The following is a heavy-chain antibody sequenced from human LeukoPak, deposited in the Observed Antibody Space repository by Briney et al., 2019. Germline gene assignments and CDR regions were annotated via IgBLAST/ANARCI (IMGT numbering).Heavy chain of an antibody. CDR3: ARLIAAADTGLDY. V-gene: IGHV5-51*01. J-gene: IGHJ4*02. D-gene: IGHD6-13*01. Sequence: GESLKISCKCSGYSFTSYWIGWVRQLPGKGLEWMGIIYPGDSDTRYSPSFEGQVAISADKSISTAYLQWTSLKASDTAMYFCARLIAAADTGLDYWGQGTLVSVSS. CDR1: GYSFTSYW. CDR2: IYPGDSDT.